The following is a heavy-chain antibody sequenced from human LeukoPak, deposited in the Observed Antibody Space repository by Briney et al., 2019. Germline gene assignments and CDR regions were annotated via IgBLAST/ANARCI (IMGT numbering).Heavy chain of an antibody. CDR2: ISSSSTYI. CDR1: GFIFSSYS. CDR3: ARDRDMVLPPAGLDV. J-gene: IGHJ6*04. D-gene: IGHD2-8*01. Sequence: GGSLRFSCAASGFIFSSYSINWVRQAPGKGLEWVSFISSSSTYIYYADSVKGRFTISRDNAKNSLYLQMNSLRAEDTAVYYCARDRDMVLPPAGLDVWGRGATVTVSS. V-gene: IGHV3-21*01.